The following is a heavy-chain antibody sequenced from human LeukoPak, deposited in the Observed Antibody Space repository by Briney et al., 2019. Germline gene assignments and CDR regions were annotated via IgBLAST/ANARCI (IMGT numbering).Heavy chain of an antibody. D-gene: IGHD1-26*01. CDR1: GYTFTSYA. CDR2: INAGNGNT. V-gene: IGHV1-3*01. J-gene: IGHJ4*02. CDR3: ARGLGSYSGRTDY. Sequence: ASVTVSCKASGYTFTSYAMHWVRQAPGQRLEWMGWINAGNGNTKYSQKFQGRVTITRDTSASTAYTELSSLRSEDTAVYYCARGLGSYSGRTDYWGQGTLVTVSS.